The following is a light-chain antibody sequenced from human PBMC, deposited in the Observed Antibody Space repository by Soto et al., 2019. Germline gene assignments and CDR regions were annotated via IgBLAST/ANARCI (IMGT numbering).Light chain of an antibody. J-gene: IGKJ1*01. Sequence: EIVLTQSPATLSLSPGERATLSCRASQSISSYLAWYQQRPGQPSRLLIYDASNRATGIPARFSGSGSGTEFTLTISSLQSEDFAVYYCQQYNSWPETFGQGTKVDI. V-gene: IGKV3-11*01. CDR1: QSISSY. CDR3: QQYNSWPET. CDR2: DAS.